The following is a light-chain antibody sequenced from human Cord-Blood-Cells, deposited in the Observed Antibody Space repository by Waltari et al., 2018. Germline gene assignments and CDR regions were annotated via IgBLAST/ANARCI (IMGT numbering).Light chain of an antibody. CDR1: QSISSY. V-gene: IGKV1-39*01. Sequence: DIHMTESPSSLSATVGHRVTSTCRASQSISSYLNWYQQKPGKAPKLLIYAASSLQSGVPSRFSGSGSGTDFTLTISSLQPEDFATYYCQQSYSTPRTFGQGTKVEIK. CDR2: AAS. J-gene: IGKJ1*01. CDR3: QQSYSTPRT.